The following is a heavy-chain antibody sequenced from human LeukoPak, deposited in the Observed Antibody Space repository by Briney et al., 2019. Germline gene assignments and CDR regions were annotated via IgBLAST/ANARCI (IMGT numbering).Heavy chain of an antibody. Sequence: PGGSLRLSCAASGFSLSSYAMSWVRQAPGKGLEWVSSISSSSSYIYYADSVKGRFTISRDNAKNSLYLQMNSLRAEDTAVYYCARGLTTRGIAVAGSDYWGQGTLVTVSS. J-gene: IGHJ4*02. CDR2: ISSSSSYI. CDR1: GFSLSSYA. D-gene: IGHD6-19*01. CDR3: ARGLTTRGIAVAGSDY. V-gene: IGHV3-21*01.